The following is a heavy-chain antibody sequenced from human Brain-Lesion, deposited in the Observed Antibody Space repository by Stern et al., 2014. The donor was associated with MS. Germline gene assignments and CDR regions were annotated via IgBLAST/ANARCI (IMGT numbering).Heavy chain of an antibody. V-gene: IGHV4-30-2*01. D-gene: IGHD4-23*01. CDR1: GGSISSGDYS. Sequence: QVQLQQSGSGLVKPSQTLSLTCAVSGGSISSGDYSWSWIRQPPGKSLEGIGYIVHSGSPYYNPSLKSRVSISVDRSKNQFSLKLSSVTAADTAMYYCARIFGGNFDNWGQGTLVTVSS. CDR3: ARIFGGNFDN. CDR2: IVHSGSP. J-gene: IGHJ4*02.